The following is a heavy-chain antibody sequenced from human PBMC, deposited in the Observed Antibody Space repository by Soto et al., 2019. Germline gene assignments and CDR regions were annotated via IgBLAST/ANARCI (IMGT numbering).Heavy chain of an antibody. Sequence: GGSLRLSCAASGFTFSSYAMSWVRQAPGKGLEWVSAISGSGGSTYYADSVKGRFTISRDNSKNTLYLQMNSLRAEDTAVYYCSKVNGPGRADSYDYEYYCDECGQGT. CDR3: SKVNGPGRADSYDYEYYCDE. CDR1: GFTFSSYA. CDR2: ISGSGGST. V-gene: IGHV3-23*01. D-gene: IGHD5-18*01. J-gene: IGHJ4*02.